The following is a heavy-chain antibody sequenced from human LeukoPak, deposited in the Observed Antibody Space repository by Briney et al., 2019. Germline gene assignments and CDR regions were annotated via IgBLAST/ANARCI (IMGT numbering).Heavy chain of an antibody. CDR3: ANHRKRITIFRVVRESLDP. V-gene: IGHV3-7*01. J-gene: IGHJ5*02. Sequence: PGGSLRLSRAASGFTFSSYWMSWVRQAPVKGLEWVANIKQDGSEKYYVDSVKGRFTISRDNAKNSLYLQMNSLRAEDTAVYYCANHRKRITIFRVVRESLDPWGQGTLVTVSS. D-gene: IGHD3-3*01. CDR2: IKQDGSEK. CDR1: GFTFSSYW.